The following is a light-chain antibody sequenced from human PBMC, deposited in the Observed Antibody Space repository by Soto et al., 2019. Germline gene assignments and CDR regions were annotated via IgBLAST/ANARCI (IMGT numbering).Light chain of an antibody. CDR1: QSINSW. CDR3: QHYNTYPYT. J-gene: IGKJ2*01. V-gene: IGKV1-5*03. Sequence: DIQMTQSPSTLSASVGDRVTITCRASQSINSWLAWYQQKPGKAPKLLIYKASSLESGVPSRFSGSGSGTEFALTITSLQPDDFAPYYCQHYNTYPYTFGQGTRLEIK. CDR2: KAS.